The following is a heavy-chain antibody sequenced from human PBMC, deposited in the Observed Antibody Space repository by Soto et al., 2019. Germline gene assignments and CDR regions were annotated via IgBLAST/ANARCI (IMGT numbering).Heavy chain of an antibody. Sequence: QVQLQESGPGLVKPSETLSLTCTVSGDSMTKYYWSWIRQPAGKGLEWIGRIWTSGSTNYNPSLKSRVTMSIDTSNQHFSLSLKTVTAADTAVYYCARTVGAAYYFDFWGQGALVTVSS. CDR2: IWTSGST. D-gene: IGHD1-26*01. V-gene: IGHV4-4*07. CDR3: ARTVGAAYYFDF. J-gene: IGHJ4*02. CDR1: GDSMTKYY.